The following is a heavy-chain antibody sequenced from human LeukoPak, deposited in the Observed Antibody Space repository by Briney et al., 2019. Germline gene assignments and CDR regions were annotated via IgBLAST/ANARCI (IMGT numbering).Heavy chain of an antibody. D-gene: IGHD6-19*01. CDR2: ISSSNSYI. CDR3: GRVRSGWYEDY. Sequence: GGSLRLSCAASGFTFSSYSMNWVRQAPGKGLEWVSYISSSNSYIYYADSVKGRFTISRDNAKNSLYLQMNSLRAEDTAVYYCGRVRSGWYEDYWGQGTLVTVSS. CDR1: GFTFSSYS. V-gene: IGHV3-21*01. J-gene: IGHJ4*02.